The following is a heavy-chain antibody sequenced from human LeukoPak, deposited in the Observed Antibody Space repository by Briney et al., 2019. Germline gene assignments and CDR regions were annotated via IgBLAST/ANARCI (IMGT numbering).Heavy chain of an antibody. Sequence: SETLSLTCTVSGGSISSYYWSWIRQPAGKGLEWIGRIYTSGSTNYNPSLKSRVTMSVDTSKNQFSLKLSSVTAADTAVYYCARTQRGIFGVVITEDDAFDIWGQGTMVTVSS. V-gene: IGHV4-4*07. D-gene: IGHD3-3*01. J-gene: IGHJ3*02. CDR3: ARTQRGIFGVVITEDDAFDI. CDR1: GGSISSYY. CDR2: IYTSGST.